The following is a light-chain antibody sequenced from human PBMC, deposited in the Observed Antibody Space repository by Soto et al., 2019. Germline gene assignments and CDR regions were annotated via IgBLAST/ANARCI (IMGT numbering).Light chain of an antibody. Sequence: EIVLTQSPGTLSLSPGERATLSCRASQSVSSSSLAWYQQKPGQAPRLLIYGASSRATGIPDRFSGSGSGRDFTLTISRLEPEDFAVYYCQHYGSSQLTFGGGTKVAIK. CDR2: GAS. CDR1: QSVSSSS. J-gene: IGKJ4*01. CDR3: QHYGSSQLT. V-gene: IGKV3-20*01.